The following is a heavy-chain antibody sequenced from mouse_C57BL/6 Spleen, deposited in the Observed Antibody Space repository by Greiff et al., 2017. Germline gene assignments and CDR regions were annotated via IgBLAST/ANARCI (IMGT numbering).Heavy chain of an antibody. Sequence: DVQLQESGPGLVKPSQSLSLTCSVTGYSITSGYYWNWIRQFPGNKLEWMGYISYDGSNNYNPSLKNRISITRDTSKNQFFLKLNSVTTEDTATYYCARENYGNLWYFDVWGTGTTVTVSS. CDR3: ARENYGNLWYFDV. CDR2: ISYDGSN. J-gene: IGHJ1*03. D-gene: IGHD2-1*01. CDR1: GYSITSGYY. V-gene: IGHV3-6*01.